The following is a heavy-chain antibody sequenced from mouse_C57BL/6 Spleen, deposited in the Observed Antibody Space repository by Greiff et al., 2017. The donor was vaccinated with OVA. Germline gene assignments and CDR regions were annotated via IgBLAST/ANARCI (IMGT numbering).Heavy chain of an antibody. CDR2: ISSGSSTI. CDR3: ASHYYGSSYGFDY. Sequence: DVHLVESGGGLVKPGGSLKLSCAASGFTFSDYGMHWVRQAPEKGLEWVAYISSGSSTIYYADTVKGRFTISRDNAKNTLFLQMTSLRSEDTAMYYCASHYYGSSYGFDYWGQGTTLTVSS. D-gene: IGHD1-1*01. CDR1: GFTFSDYG. V-gene: IGHV5-17*01. J-gene: IGHJ2*01.